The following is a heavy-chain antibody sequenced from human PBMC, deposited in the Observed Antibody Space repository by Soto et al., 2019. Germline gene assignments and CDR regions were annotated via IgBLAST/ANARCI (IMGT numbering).Heavy chain of an antibody. CDR2: ISAYSGNT. Sequence: ASVKVSCKASGYTFSGFGISWVRQAPGQGLEWMGWISAYSGNTKYAQKLQARVSMTTDTSTTTAYMELASLKSDDTAVYYCARDHYGTGSPPGFWGQGTLVTVSS. CDR1: GYTFSGFG. V-gene: IGHV1-18*01. CDR3: ARDHYGTGSPPGF. D-gene: IGHD3-10*01. J-gene: IGHJ4*02.